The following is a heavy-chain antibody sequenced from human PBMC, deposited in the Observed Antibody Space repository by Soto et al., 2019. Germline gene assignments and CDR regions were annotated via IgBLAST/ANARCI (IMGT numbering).Heavy chain of an antibody. Sequence: GGSLRLSCAASGFTFSSYWMSWVRQAPGKGLEWVANIKQDGSEKYYVDNVKGRFTISRDNAKNSLYLQMNSLRADDTSVYFCAREGPLRFLEWSAAFDYWGQGTLVTVSS. V-gene: IGHV3-7*01. CDR3: AREGPLRFLEWSAAFDY. CDR1: GFTFSSYW. J-gene: IGHJ4*02. D-gene: IGHD3-3*01. CDR2: IKQDGSEK.